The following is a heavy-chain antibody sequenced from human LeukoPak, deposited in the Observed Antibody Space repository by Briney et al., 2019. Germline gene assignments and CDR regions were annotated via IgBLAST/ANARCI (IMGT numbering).Heavy chain of an antibody. D-gene: IGHD4-17*01. CDR2: INHSGYT. V-gene: IGHV4-34*01. CDR3: TRMTTGHDY. J-gene: IGHJ4*02. CDR1: GVSFNDYY. Sequence: SGTLSLTCAVSGVSFNDYYWSWVRQTPGKGLEWIGEINHSGYTNDSPSLKSRVTISIDTSRKQFSLNLRSVTVADTGIYYCTRMTTGHDYWGQGTLVTVSS.